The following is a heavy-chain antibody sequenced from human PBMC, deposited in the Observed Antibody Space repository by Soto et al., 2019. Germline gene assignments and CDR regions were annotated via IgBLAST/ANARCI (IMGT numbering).Heavy chain of an antibody. CDR3: ARGQKGGYGMDV. CDR2: IYYSGST. V-gene: IGHV4-61*01. CDR1: GGSVSSGSYY. Sequence: PSETLSLTCTVSGGSVSSGSYYWSWIRQPPGKGLEWIGYIYYSGSTNYNPSLKSRVTISVDTSKNQFSLKLSSVTAADTAVYYCARGQKGGYGMDVWGQGTTVTVS. J-gene: IGHJ6*02. D-gene: IGHD3-16*01.